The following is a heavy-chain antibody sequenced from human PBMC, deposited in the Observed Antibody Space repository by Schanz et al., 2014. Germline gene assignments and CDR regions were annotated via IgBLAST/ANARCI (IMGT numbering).Heavy chain of an antibody. CDR3: ARDVPINDY. D-gene: IGHD2-2*01. CDR2: INPSGGST. J-gene: IGHJ4*02. Sequence: QVQLVQSGVEVKRPGASVRVSCKASGYSFTTYGLNWVRQAPGQGLEWMGIINPSGGSTSYAQKFQGRVTMTRDTATSTSYMELRSLTSDDTAVYYCARDVPINDYWGQGTPVTVSS. CDR1: GYSFTTYG. V-gene: IGHV1-46*01.